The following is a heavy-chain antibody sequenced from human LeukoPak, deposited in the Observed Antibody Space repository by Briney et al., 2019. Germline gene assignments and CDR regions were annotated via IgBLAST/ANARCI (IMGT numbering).Heavy chain of an antibody. J-gene: IGHJ2*01. V-gene: IGHV3-9*01. Sequence: GGSLRLSCAASGFTFDDYAMHWVRQAPGKGLEWVSGISWNSGSIGYADSVKGRFTISRDNAKNSLYLQMNSLRAEDTAVYYCARVRRIAVAGSWYFDLWGRGTLVTVSS. CDR3: ARVRRIAVAGSWYFDL. CDR1: GFTFDDYA. D-gene: IGHD6-19*01. CDR2: ISWNSGSI.